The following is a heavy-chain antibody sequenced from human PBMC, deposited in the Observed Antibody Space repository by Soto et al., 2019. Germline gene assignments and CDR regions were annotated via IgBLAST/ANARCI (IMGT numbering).Heavy chain of an antibody. Sequence: GGSLRLSCEASVFTFSKFDMHWVRQATGKGLEWVSTIGISGDTYYAVSVKGRFTIYRDNAKNSLSLQMNSLRAGDTALYFCARGQEVGAPFFDSWGQGNQVTVSS. CDR1: VFTFSKFD. D-gene: IGHD2-15*01. V-gene: IGHV3-13*04. CDR2: IGISGDT. J-gene: IGHJ4*02. CDR3: ARGQEVGAPFFDS.